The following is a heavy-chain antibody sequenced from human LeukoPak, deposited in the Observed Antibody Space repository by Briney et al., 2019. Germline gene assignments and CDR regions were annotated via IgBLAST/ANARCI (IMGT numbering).Heavy chain of an antibody. CDR1: GFTFSSYS. Sequence: PGGSLRLSCAASGFTFSSYSMNWVRQAPGKGLEWVSSISSISSYIYYADSVKGRFTISRDNAKNSLYLQMNSLRAEDTAVYYCARDPTPRYCSGGSCYTHYGKDVWGQGTTVTVSS. V-gene: IGHV3-21*01. D-gene: IGHD2-15*01. CDR3: ARDPTPRYCSGGSCYTHYGKDV. CDR2: ISSISSYI. J-gene: IGHJ6*02.